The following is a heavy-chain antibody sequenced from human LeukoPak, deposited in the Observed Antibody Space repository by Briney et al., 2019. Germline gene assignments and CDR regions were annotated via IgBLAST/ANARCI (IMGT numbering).Heavy chain of an antibody. Sequence: GGSLRLSCAVSGITLSNYGMSWVRQAPGKGLEWVAGISGSGGRKNYADAAKGRFTISRDSPKNALYLQMNSLRAEDTPVYFCAKRGVVIRVVLVGFHKEAYYFDSWGQGALVTVSS. CDR2: ISGSGGRK. D-gene: IGHD3-10*01. V-gene: IGHV3-23*01. CDR1: GITLSNYG. J-gene: IGHJ4*02. CDR3: AKRGVVIRVVLVGFHKEAYYFDS.